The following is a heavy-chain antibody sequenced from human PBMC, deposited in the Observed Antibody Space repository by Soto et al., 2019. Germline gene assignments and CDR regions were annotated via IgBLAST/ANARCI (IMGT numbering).Heavy chain of an antibody. CDR3: ASDTLAAGFDY. Sequence: EVQLVESGGGLVQPGGSLRLSCAASGFTFRTYWMHWVRQAPGKGPVWVSRINSVGSIANYADSVKGRFTVSRDNAKNTLYLKMNSLRVEDTAVYYCASDTLAAGFDYGGQGTLVTVSS. CDR2: INSVGSIA. D-gene: IGHD6-13*01. CDR1: GFTFRTYW. V-gene: IGHV3-74*01. J-gene: IGHJ4*02.